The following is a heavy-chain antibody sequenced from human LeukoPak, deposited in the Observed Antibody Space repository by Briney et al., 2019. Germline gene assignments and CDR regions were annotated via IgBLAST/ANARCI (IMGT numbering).Heavy chain of an antibody. CDR2: ISSSSSYI. CDR1: GFTFSSYS. CDR3: ARGLKQSMVYAIGGWFDP. D-gene: IGHD2-8*01. J-gene: IGHJ5*02. V-gene: IGHV3-21*01. Sequence: PGGSLRLSCAASGFTFSSYSMNWVRQAPGKGLEWVSSISSSSSYIYYADSVKGRFTIPRDNAKNSLYLQMNSLRAEDTAVYYCARGLKQSMVYAIGGWFDPWGQGTLVTVSS.